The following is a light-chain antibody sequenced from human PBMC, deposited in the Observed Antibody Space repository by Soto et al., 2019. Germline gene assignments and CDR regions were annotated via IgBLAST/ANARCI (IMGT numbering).Light chain of an antibody. J-gene: IGLJ1*01. CDR1: GSNIGAGYD. CDR3: QSYDSSLSGYV. V-gene: IGLV1-40*01. CDR2: SNR. Sequence: QSAVTQPPSVSGAPGQRVTISCTGSGSNIGAGYDVHWYQHLPGTAPKLLIYSNRNRPSGVPDRFSGSKSGTSASLAITGLQAEDEADYYCQSYDSSLSGYVFGPGTKLTVL.